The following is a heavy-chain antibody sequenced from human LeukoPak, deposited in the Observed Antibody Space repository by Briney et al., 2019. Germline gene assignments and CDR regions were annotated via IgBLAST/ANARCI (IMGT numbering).Heavy chain of an antibody. D-gene: IGHD3-22*01. J-gene: IGHJ6*02. V-gene: IGHV3-23*01. Sequence: PGGSLRLSCAASGFTFSGYVMSWVRQAPGKGLEWVSIISSSGGSTSYADSVKGRFTISRDNSNNTLYLQMNSLRAGDTAIYYCAKIVVDPNYYYYGMDVWGQGTTVTVSS. CDR2: ISSSGGST. CDR3: AKIVVDPNYYYYGMDV. CDR1: GFTFSGYV.